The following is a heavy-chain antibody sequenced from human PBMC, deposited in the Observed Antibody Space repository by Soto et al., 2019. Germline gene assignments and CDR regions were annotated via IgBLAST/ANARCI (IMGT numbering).Heavy chain of an antibody. CDR1: GYTFTSYA. Sequence: QVQLVQSGAEVKKPGASVKVSCKASGYTFTSYAMHWVRQAPGQRLEWMGWINAGNGNTKYSQKFQGRVTITRDTSASTAYMELSSLRSEDTAVYFCARGNATVTTFAFDYWGQGTLVTVSS. D-gene: IGHD4-17*01. CDR3: ARGNATVTTFAFDY. J-gene: IGHJ4*02. V-gene: IGHV1-3*01. CDR2: INAGNGNT.